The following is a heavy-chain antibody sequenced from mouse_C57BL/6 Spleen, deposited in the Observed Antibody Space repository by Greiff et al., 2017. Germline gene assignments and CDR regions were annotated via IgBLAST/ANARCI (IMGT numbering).Heavy chain of an antibody. CDR1: GYTFTSYW. V-gene: IGHV1-69*01. CDR2: IDPSDSYT. D-gene: IGHD3-3*01. CDR3: AKRGRDYFDY. J-gene: IGHJ2*01. Sequence: QVQLQQPGAELVMPGASVKLSCKASGYTFTSYWMHWVKQRPGQGLEWIGEIDPSDSYTNYNQKFKGKSTLTVDKSSSTAYMQLRSLTAEESAVYYCAKRGRDYFDYWGQGTTLTVSS.